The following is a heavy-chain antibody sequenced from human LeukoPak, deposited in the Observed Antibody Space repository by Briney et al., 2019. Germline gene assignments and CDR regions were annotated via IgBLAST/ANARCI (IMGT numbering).Heavy chain of an antibody. CDR3: AREGKVLRYFDWLGFDY. Sequence: GASVKVSCKASGYTFTGYYMHWVRQAPGQGLEWMGRINPNSGGTNYAQKFQGRVTMTRDTSISTAYMELSRLRSDDTAVYYCAREGKVLRYFDWLGFDYWGQGTLVTVSS. D-gene: IGHD3-9*01. V-gene: IGHV1-2*06. CDR1: GYTFTGYY. J-gene: IGHJ4*02. CDR2: INPNSGGT.